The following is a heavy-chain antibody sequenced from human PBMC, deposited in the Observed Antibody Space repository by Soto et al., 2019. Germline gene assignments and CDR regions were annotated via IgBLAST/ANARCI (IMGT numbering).Heavy chain of an antibody. J-gene: IGHJ4*02. D-gene: IGHD1-1*01. CDR1: GFTFSNFG. CDR3: AKELGVRVSQHFDY. V-gene: IGHV3-30*18. CDR2: ISYDGKVK. Sequence: GGSLRLSCAASGFTFSNFGMHWVRQAPGKGLEWVASISYDGKVKYYAESVKGRFTLSRDNSQNTMSLQMDSLRVEDTAMYYCAKELGVRVSQHFDYWGQGILVTVSS.